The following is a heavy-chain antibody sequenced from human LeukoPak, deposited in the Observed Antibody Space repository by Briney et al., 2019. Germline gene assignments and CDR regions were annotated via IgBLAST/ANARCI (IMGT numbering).Heavy chain of an antibody. Sequence: SETLSLTCSLSGGSITNYYWSWIRQPPGKRLEWIGYIYDTGATNYNPSLKSRFTISIDTSKNQFSLNLSSVTAADTAVYYCARLPLIATTRGGFDPWGQGTLVTVSS. V-gene: IGHV4-59*08. J-gene: IGHJ5*02. CDR2: IYDTGAT. CDR1: GGSITNYY. CDR3: ARLPLIATTRGGFDP. D-gene: IGHD1/OR15-1a*01.